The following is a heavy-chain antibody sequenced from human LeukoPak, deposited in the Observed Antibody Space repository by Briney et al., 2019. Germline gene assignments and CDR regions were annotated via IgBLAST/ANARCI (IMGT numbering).Heavy chain of an antibody. CDR1: GFTFGDYA. V-gene: IGHV3-49*03. J-gene: IGHJ4*02. D-gene: IGHD1-1*01. Sequence: GGSLRLSCTASGFTFGDYAMSWIRLAPGKGLEWVGFIRSKAYGETADYAASVKGRFTISRDDSKAIAYLQMNSLKTEDTAVYHCTRDRGAYNLYDYWGQGTLVTVSS. CDR3: TRDRGAYNLYDY. CDR2: IRSKAYGETA.